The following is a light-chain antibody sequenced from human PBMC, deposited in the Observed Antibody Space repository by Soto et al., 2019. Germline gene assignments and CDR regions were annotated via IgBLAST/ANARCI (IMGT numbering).Light chain of an antibody. J-gene: IGKJ4*01. Sequence: IPLTQSPSSLSACVGARVALTGLASQDIGNFLAWYQQKPGKVPKLLIYAASTLQSGVPSRFSGSGSGTDFTLTISSLQPEDVATYYCQKCKVAPFTFGGGTKVDI. CDR1: QDIGNF. CDR2: AAS. CDR3: QKCKVAPFT. V-gene: IGKV1-27*01.